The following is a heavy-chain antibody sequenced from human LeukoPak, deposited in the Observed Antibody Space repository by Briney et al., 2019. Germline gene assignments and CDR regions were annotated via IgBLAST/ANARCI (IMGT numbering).Heavy chain of an antibody. J-gene: IGHJ6*02. CDR3: ARWPDYYDTSKYYYGMDV. CDR1: GFTVSSNY. D-gene: IGHD3-22*01. Sequence: GGCLRLSCAVSGFTVSSNYMNWVRQAPGKGLEWVSVLYPGGNTFYADSVKGRFTISRDNSKNTLYLQMSSLRVEDTGVYHCARWPDYYDTSKYYYGMDVWGQGTTVTVSS. V-gene: IGHV3-53*01. CDR2: LYPGGNT.